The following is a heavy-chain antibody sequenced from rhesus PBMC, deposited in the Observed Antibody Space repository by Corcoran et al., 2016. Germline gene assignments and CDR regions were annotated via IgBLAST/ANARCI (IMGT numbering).Heavy chain of an antibody. Sequence: QVQLVQSGAEVKKPGASVKVSCKASGFTFGSYAINWVRQAPGQGLEWMGVIIPLVGITNDAGKFQGRVTMTADKSTSTAYMELSSLRSEDTAVYYCARGEDDYGYYYSDWGQGVLVTVSS. V-gene: IGHV1-198*02. CDR1: GFTFGSYA. D-gene: IGHD3-9*01. J-gene: IGHJ4*01. CDR3: ARGEDDYGYYYSD. CDR2: IIPLVGIT.